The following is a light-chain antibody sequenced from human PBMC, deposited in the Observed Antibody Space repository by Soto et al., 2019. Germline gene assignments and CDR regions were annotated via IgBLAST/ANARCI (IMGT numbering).Light chain of an antibody. CDR3: AVWDDSLNAWV. CDR1: TSTIGSNT. CDR2: SND. J-gene: IGLJ3*02. V-gene: IGLV1-44*01. Sequence: QSVLTQPPSASGTPGQSVTIFCSGTTSTIGSNTVNGYQQLPGTAPKLLVYSNDQRPSGVPDRFSASKSGTSAFLAISGLQSEDEADYDCAVWDDSLNAWVFGGGTKVTVL.